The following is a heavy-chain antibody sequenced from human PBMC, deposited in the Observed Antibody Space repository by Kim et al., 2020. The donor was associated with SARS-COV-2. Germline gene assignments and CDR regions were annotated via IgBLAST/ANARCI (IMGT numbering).Heavy chain of an antibody. CDR3: AKANSSRTQRGYFDD. V-gene: IGHV3-30*02. Sequence: DSVKSRITISRDNTTNTLYWKMNSLGAEDTAVYYCAKANSSRTQRGYFDDWGHGTLVTVSS. D-gene: IGHD1-1*01. J-gene: IGHJ4*01.